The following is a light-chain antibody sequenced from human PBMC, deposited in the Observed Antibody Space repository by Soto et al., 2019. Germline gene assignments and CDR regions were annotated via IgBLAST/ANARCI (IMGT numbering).Light chain of an antibody. CDR2: RAS. Sequence: DLQMPQPPSILPASVGDRVTIPCRASRTVSNWLAWYQHQPGRAPRLLISRASTLESGVPPRFSGSGFGTEFTLTIDSLQPDDFGTYYCQQYNSCALTFGQGTRLEIK. V-gene: IGKV1-5*03. CDR1: RTVSNW. J-gene: IGKJ5*01. CDR3: QQYNSCALT.